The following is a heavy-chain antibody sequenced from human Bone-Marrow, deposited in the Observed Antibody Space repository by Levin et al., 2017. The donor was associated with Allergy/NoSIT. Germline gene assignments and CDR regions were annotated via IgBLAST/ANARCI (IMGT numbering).Heavy chain of an antibody. CDR1: GFTVNSSA. D-gene: IGHD3-10*01. V-gene: IGHV3-30*04. J-gene: IGHJ5*01. Sequence: GESLKISCAASGFTVNSSAMHWVRQAPGKGLEWVAVISYDAGNKFYADSVKGRFTISRDTSKNTLYLQMNSLRPEDAAVYYCARDLSRVEGWFGELPPYNSFDPWGQGTLVTVSS. CDR2: ISYDAGNK. CDR3: ARDLSRVEGWFGELPPYNSFDP.